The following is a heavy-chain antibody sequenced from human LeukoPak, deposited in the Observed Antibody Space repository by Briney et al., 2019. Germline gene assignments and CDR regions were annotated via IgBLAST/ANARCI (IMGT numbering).Heavy chain of an antibody. CDR1: GFSVSSNY. CDR3: ARDKLGSGYSSDFDC. J-gene: IGHJ4*02. Sequence: RGSLRLSCAASGFSVSSNYMNWVRQAPGKGLEWVSAIYTCGTTYYADSVKGRFTISRDNSKNTLYLQLNSLRAEDTAVYYCARDKLGSGYSSDFDCWGQGTLVTVSS. CDR2: IYTCGTT. D-gene: IGHD6-19*01. V-gene: IGHV3-66*03.